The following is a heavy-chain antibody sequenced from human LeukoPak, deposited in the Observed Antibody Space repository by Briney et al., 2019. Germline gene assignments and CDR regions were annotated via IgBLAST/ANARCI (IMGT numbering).Heavy chain of an antibody. Sequence: SETLSLTCAVYGGSFSGYYWSWIRQPPGKGLEWIGEINHSGSTNYNPSLKSRVTISVDTSKNQFSLKLGSVTAADTAVYYCASYRDNFDYWGQGTLVTVSS. CDR3: ASYRDNFDY. CDR2: INHSGST. V-gene: IGHV4-34*01. CDR1: GGSFSGYY. J-gene: IGHJ4*02. D-gene: IGHD3-16*02.